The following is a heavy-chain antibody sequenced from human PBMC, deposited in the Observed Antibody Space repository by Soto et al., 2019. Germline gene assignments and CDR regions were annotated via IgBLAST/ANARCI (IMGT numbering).Heavy chain of an antibody. J-gene: IGHJ6*02. V-gene: IGHV3-30*03. Sequence: QVQLVESGGGVVQPGGSLRLSCVASGFTFSTYGMHWVRQAPGKGPEWVAVVSYEGANKYYGDSVKGRFTISRDNSKTTEYLQMTRLSGKYTAVYYCATELGSTSSRPGTIIYKDMDIWGQGTTFPVSS. CDR2: VSYEGANK. CDR1: GFTFSTYG. D-gene: IGHD2-2*01. CDR3: ATELGSTSSRPGTIIYKDMDI.